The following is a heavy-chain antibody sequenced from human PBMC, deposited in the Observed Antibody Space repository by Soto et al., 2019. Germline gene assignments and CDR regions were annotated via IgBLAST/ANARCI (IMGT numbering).Heavy chain of an antibody. Sequence: QVQLVESGGGVVQPGRSLRLSCAASGFTFSSYGMHGVRQAPGKGLEWVAVIWYDGSNKYYADSVKGRFTISRDNSKNTLYLQMNSLRAEDTAVYYCARDRYDFWSGYYPPFGYWGQGTLVTVSS. CDR1: GFTFSSYG. V-gene: IGHV3-33*01. CDR2: IWYDGSNK. CDR3: ARDRYDFWSGYYPPFGY. D-gene: IGHD3-3*01. J-gene: IGHJ4*02.